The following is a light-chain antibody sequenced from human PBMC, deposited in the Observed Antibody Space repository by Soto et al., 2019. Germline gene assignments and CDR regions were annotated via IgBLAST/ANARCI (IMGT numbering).Light chain of an antibody. J-gene: IGLJ1*01. V-gene: IGLV1-47*02. CDR1: SSYIGSNN. CDR2: YNS. Sequence: SAPSRPPSLSETPGQLDPASCSRTSSYIGSNNVYGYQQVPGTAPKLLIFYNSQRPSGVPDRFSGSKSGTSASLAISGLRAEDEADYYCAAWDDGLLGQVFGTRSKVTIL. CDR3: AAWDDGLLGQV.